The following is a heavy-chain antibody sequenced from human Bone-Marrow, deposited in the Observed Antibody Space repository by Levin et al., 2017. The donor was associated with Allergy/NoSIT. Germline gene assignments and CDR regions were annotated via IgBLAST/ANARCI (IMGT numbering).Heavy chain of an antibody. CDR1: GDSISSGDDY. CDR3: AREGHYYETSGYIDY. D-gene: IGHD3-22*01. V-gene: IGHV4-30-4*01. CDR2: IYYSGST. J-gene: IGHJ4*02. Sequence: SETLSLTCTVSGDSISSGDDYWRWIRQSPGKGLEWIGYIYYSGSTYYNPSLKSRVNISVDTSKNQFSLNLNSVTAADTAIYYCAREGHYYETSGYIDYWGQGILVTVSS.